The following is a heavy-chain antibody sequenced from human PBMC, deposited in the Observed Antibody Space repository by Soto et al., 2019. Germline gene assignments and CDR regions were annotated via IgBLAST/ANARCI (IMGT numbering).Heavy chain of an antibody. D-gene: IGHD2-2*01. CDR2: ISAYNGNT. CDR1: GYTFTSYG. J-gene: IGHJ4*02. V-gene: IGHV1-18*01. Sequence: ASVKVSCKASGYTFTSYGISWVRQAPGQGLEWMGWISAYNGNTNYAQKFQGRVTMTTDTSTSTAYMELRSLRSDDTAMYYCARLSSPYDYIDYWGQGTLVTVSS. CDR3: ARLSSPYDYIDY.